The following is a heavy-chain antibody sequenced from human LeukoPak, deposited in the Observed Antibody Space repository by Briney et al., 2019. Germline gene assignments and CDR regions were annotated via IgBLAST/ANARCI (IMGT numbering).Heavy chain of an antibody. D-gene: IGHD3-9*01. Sequence: GASVKVSCKASGYTFTSYGISWVRQAPGQGLEWMGWINHNSGGTNYAQKFQGRVTMTRDTSISTAYMELSRLRSDDTAVYYCARGYYDILTGYYRLVDYMDVWGKGTTVTVSS. CDR1: GYTFTSYG. V-gene: IGHV1-2*02. J-gene: IGHJ6*03. CDR3: ARGYYDILTGYYRLVDYMDV. CDR2: INHNSGGT.